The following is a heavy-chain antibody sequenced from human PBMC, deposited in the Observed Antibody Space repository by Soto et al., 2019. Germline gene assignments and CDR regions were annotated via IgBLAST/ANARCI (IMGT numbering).Heavy chain of an antibody. J-gene: IGHJ4*02. V-gene: IGHV3-33*01. D-gene: IGHD3-22*01. CDR1: GFIFTNYG. CDR3: ARGYSRGFSAFDF. Sequence: GGSLRLSCAASGFIFTNYGMHWVRQAPGKGLEWVALIYYDATSKFYADPVKGRFTITRDNSRDTLYLQVTSLRAEDTAVYYCARGYSRGFSAFDFWGQGAPVTVSS. CDR2: IYYDATSK.